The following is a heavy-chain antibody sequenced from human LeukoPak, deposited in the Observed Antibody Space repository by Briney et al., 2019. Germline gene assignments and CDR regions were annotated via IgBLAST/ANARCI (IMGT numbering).Heavy chain of an antibody. CDR1: GGSISSSSYY. D-gene: IGHD6-19*01. V-gene: IGHV4-39*01. J-gene: IGHJ3*02. CDR2: IYYSGST. Sequence: SETLSLTCTVSGGSISSSSYYWGWIRQPPGKGLEWIGSIYYSGSTYYNPSLKSRVTISVDTSKNQFSLKLSSVTAADTAVYYCARHPSSKNAFDIWGQGTMVTVSS. CDR3: ARHPSSKNAFDI.